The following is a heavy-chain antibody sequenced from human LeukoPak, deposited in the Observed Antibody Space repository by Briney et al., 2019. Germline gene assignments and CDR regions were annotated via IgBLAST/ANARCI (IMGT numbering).Heavy chain of an antibody. CDR3: ARDQGLYYDSSGYYLRHDY. CDR2: ISSSSSSTI. J-gene: IGHJ4*02. CDR1: GFTFSSYW. D-gene: IGHD3-22*01. Sequence: GGSLRLSCAASGFTFSSYWMSWVRQAPGKGLEWVSYISSSSSSTIYYADSVKGRFTISRDNAKNSLYLQMNSLRAEDMAVYYCARDQGLYYDSSGYYLRHDYWGQGTLVTVSS. V-gene: IGHV3-48*01.